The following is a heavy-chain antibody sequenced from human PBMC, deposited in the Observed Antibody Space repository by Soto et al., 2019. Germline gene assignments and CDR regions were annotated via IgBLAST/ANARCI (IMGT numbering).Heavy chain of an antibody. J-gene: IGHJ4*02. D-gene: IGHD6-13*01. V-gene: IGHV3-15*07. CDR1: SVSNAW. CDR2: IKSTTDGGTT. Sequence: SVSNAWMNWVRQAPGQGLEGVGRIKSTTDGGTTDYAAPVKGRFTISRDDSKNTLYLQMNSLKTEDTAVYYCTTDPEGGYSSSWYGPMDFDYWGQGTLVTVSS. CDR3: TTDPEGGYSSSWYGPMDFDY.